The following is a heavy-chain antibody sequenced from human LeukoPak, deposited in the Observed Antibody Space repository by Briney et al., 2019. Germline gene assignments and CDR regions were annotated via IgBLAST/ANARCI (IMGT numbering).Heavy chain of an antibody. J-gene: IGHJ3*02. CDR1: GFTFSSYG. D-gene: IGHD6-6*01. V-gene: IGHV3-30*18. CDR2: ISYDGSNK. Sequence: GGSLRLSCAASGFTFSSYGMHWVRQAPGKGLEWVAVISYDGSNKYYADSVKGRFTISRDNSKNTLYLQMNSLRAEDTAVYYCAKQYSTATAFDIWGQGTMVTVSS. CDR3: AKQYSTATAFDI.